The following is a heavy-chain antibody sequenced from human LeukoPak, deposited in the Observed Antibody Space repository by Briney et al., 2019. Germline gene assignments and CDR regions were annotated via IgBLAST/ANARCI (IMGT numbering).Heavy chain of an antibody. J-gene: IGHJ4*02. CDR1: GYPISSGYY. D-gene: IGHD6-13*01. V-gene: IGHV4-38-2*01. Sequence: SETLSLTCAVSGYPISSGYYWGWIRQPPGKGLEWIGSIYHSGSTYYNPSLKSRVTISVDTSKNQFSLKLSSVTAADTAVYYCARGSIAARDWGQGTLVTVSS. CDR3: ARGSIAARD. CDR2: IYHSGST.